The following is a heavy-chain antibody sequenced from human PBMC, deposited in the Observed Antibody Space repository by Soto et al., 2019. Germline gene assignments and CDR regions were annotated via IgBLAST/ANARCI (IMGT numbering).Heavy chain of an antibody. CDR3: ARVAAGPIYYYYYGMDV. Sequence: SVKVSFKASGGTFSSYAISWLRQVPGQGLEWMGGIIPIFGTANYAQKFQGRVTITADESTSTAYMELSSLRSEDTAVYYCARVAAGPIYYYYYGMDVWGQGTTVTV. J-gene: IGHJ6*02. V-gene: IGHV1-69*13. CDR2: IIPIFGTA. CDR1: GGTFSSYA.